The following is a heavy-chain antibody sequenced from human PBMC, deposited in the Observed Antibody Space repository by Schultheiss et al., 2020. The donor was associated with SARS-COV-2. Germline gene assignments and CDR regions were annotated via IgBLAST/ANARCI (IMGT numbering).Heavy chain of an antibody. D-gene: IGHD6-6*01. V-gene: IGHV1-69*06. Sequence: SVKVSCKASGGTFSSYAISWVRQAPGQGLEWMGGIIPIFGTANYAQKFRGRVTITADKSTSTAYMELNSLRAEDTAVYYCARETLSSSTMEHFDYWGQGTLVTGSS. J-gene: IGHJ4*02. CDR3: ARETLSSSTMEHFDY. CDR2: IIPIFGTA. CDR1: GGTFSSYA.